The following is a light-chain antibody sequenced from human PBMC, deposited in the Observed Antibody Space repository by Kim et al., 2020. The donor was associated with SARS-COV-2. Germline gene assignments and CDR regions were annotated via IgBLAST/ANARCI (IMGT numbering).Light chain of an antibody. CDR3: QVWDSSSIHWV. Sequence: SYELTQPPSVSVAPGKTARITCGGNNIGSKSVHWYQQKPGQAPVLVIYYDSDRPSGFPDRFSGSNSGNTATLTISRVEAGDEADYSCQVWDSSSIHWVFG. CDR1: NIGSKS. J-gene: IGLJ3*02. CDR2: YDS. V-gene: IGLV3-21*04.